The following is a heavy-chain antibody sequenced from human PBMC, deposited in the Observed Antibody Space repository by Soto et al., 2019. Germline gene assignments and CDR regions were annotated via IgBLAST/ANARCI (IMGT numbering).Heavy chain of an antibody. J-gene: IGHJ4*02. CDR1: GFSLSNARMV. D-gene: IGHD5-18*01. V-gene: IGHV2-26*01. CDR3: ARMGDTAMVHLFAY. CDR2: IFSNDEK. Sequence: SGPALVNPADTLTLTCTVSGFSLSNARMVVIWIRQPPGKALEWLAHIFSNDEKSYSTSLKSRLTISKDTSKSQVVLTMTNMDPVDTATYYCARMGDTAMVHLFAYWGQGTLVTVSS.